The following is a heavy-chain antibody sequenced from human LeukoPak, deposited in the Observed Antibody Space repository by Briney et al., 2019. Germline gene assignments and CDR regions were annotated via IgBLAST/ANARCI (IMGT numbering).Heavy chain of an antibody. D-gene: IGHD3-10*01. Sequence: SETLSLTCTVSGGSISSYYWSWIRQPPGKGLEWIGYIYYSGSTNYNPSLKSRVTISVDTSKNQFSLKLSSVTAADTAVYYCARGRTSYLGSYGSGSYNYWGQGTLVTVSS. J-gene: IGHJ4*02. CDR3: ARGRTSYLGSYGSGSYNY. CDR1: GGSISSYY. CDR2: IYYSGST. V-gene: IGHV4-59*01.